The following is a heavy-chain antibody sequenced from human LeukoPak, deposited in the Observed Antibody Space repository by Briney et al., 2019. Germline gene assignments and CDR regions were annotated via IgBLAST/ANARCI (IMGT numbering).Heavy chain of an antibody. CDR3: ARYYYDSSGYYFWWFDP. Sequence: SETLSLTCAVSGYSISRGYYWGWIRQPPGRGLEWIGSIYHSGSTYYNPSLKSRVTISVDTSKNQFSLKLSSVTAADTAVYYCARYYYDSSGYYFWWFDPWGQGTLVTVSS. CDR1: GYSISRGYY. D-gene: IGHD3-22*01. CDR2: IYHSGST. J-gene: IGHJ5*02. V-gene: IGHV4-38-2*01.